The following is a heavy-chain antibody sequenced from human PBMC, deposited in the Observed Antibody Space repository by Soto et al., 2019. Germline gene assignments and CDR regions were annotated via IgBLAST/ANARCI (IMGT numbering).Heavy chain of an antibody. Sequence: VESLKLSCKGSGYSFTGYWISWVRQMPGKGLEWMGRIDPSDSYTNYSPSFQGHVTISADKSISTAYLQRSSLKASDTAMYYCARRFSWTMDYWGQGTLVTVSS. CDR1: GYSFTGYW. J-gene: IGHJ4*02. CDR2: IDPSDSYT. V-gene: IGHV5-10-1*01. D-gene: IGHD6-13*01. CDR3: ARRFSWTMDY.